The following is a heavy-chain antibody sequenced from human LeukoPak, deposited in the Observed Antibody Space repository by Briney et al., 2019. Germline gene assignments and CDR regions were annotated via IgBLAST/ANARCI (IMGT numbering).Heavy chain of an antibody. CDR2: IYNSGST. Sequence: PSETLSLTCTVSGGPLSAYYWTWIRQPPGKGLEWIGYIYNSGSTKYNPSLKSQVTISVDTSKNQISLKLSSVTAADTAVYYCARGARAGYNLEPFDNWGQGTLVTVSS. J-gene: IGHJ4*02. CDR3: ARGARAGYNLEPFDN. V-gene: IGHV4-59*08. D-gene: IGHD5-24*01. CDR1: GGPLSAYY.